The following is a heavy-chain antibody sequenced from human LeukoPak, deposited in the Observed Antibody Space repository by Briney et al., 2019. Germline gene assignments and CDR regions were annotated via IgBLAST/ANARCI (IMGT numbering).Heavy chain of an antibody. Sequence: ETLSLTCTVSGDSISSYYWSWLRQPPGKGLEGLGYIYYSGSTNYNPSLKSRVTISVDTSKNQFSLKLSSVTAADTAVYYCARDARGVYHGFMGMDVWGKGTTVTVSS. D-gene: IGHD2-2*01. V-gene: IGHV4-59*01. CDR1: GDSISSYY. J-gene: IGHJ6*03. CDR2: IYYSGST. CDR3: ARDARGVYHGFMGMDV.